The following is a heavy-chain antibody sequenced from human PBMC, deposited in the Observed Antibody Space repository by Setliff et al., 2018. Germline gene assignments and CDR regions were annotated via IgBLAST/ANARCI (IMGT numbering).Heavy chain of an antibody. J-gene: IGHJ3*02. Sequence: VESLKISCKGSGYTFTNYWIAWVRQMPGKGLEYMGIIYPADSDTTYSPSFQGQVTISADKSINTAYLQWSSLKASDTAIYYCARVGPLTDDAFDIWGQGTMVT. D-gene: IGHD1-26*01. V-gene: IGHV5-51*01. CDR1: GYTFTNYW. CDR2: IYPADSDT. CDR3: ARVGPLTDDAFDI.